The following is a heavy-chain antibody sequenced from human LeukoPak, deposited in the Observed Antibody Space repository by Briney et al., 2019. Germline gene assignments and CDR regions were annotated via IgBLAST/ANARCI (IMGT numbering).Heavy chain of an antibody. CDR2: IKQDGSEK. Sequence: GGSLRLSCEASGLTFNKYWMTWVRQAPGKGLEWVANIKQDGSEKNYVDSVKGRFTISRDHAKNSLSLRMNSLTAEDTGVYYCTRGADSSAWDGGEYFFDSWGQGALVIVSS. D-gene: IGHD6-19*01. CDR1: GLTFNKYW. J-gene: IGHJ4*02. CDR3: TRGADSSAWDGGEYFFDS. V-gene: IGHV3-7*01.